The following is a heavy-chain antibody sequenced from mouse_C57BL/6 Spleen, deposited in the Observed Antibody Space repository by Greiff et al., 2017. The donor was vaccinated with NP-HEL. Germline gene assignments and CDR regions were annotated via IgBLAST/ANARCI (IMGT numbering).Heavy chain of an antibody. J-gene: IGHJ4*01. V-gene: IGHV5-2*01. CDR3: ARQGGPGNAMDY. CDR1: EYEFPSHD. Sequence: EVQLVESGGGLVQPGESLKLSCESNEYEFPSHDMSWVRTTPEKRLALVAAINSDGGSTYYPDTMERRFIISRDNTKKTLYLQMSSLRSEDTALYYCARQGGPGNAMDYWGQGTSVTVSS. CDR2: INSDGGST.